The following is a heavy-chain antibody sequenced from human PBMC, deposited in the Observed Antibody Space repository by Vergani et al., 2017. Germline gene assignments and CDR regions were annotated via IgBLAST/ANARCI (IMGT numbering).Heavy chain of an antibody. CDR1: GFTFSIAW. CDR3: ARARFIETCYMSKWLDS. V-gene: IGHV3-15*05. CDR2: IRPKTDGETT. J-gene: IGHJ5*01. Sequence: EVQPVESGGGLVKPGGSLRLSCTTSGFTFSIAWMSWVRQAPGKGLEWVARIRPKTDGETTDYAAPVKGRFTISRDDSKNTLYLQMNSLRVEDTGVYYCARARFIETCYMSKWLDSWGQGTLVTVSS. D-gene: IGHD3-9*01.